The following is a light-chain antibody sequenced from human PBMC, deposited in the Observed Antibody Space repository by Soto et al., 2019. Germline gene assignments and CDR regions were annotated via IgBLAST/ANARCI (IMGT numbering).Light chain of an antibody. Sequence: VVLTQSPATLSLSPGERATLSCRASRHVYINALGWYQQKPGRTPTLLIYGASTRATDVPDRFSATGSGTDFSLTISRVEPEDSAVYYCQQYGASPFTFCPGTRLEI. J-gene: IGKJ3*01. CDR1: RHVYINA. V-gene: IGKV3-20*01. CDR2: GAS. CDR3: QQYGASPFT.